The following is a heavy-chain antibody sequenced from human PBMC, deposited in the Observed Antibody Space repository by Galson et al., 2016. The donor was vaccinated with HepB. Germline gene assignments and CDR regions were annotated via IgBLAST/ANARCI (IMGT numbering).Heavy chain of an antibody. CDR3: AKDAAVTLPGVYFEY. CDR1: GFTFSNYG. J-gene: IGHJ4*02. CDR2: IWYDGSNK. D-gene: IGHD4-17*01. V-gene: IGHV3-33*06. Sequence: SLRLSCAASGFTFSNYGMHWVRQAPGKGLEWVAVIWYDGSNKYYADSVKGRFTISRDNSKNTVYLQMSSLRAEDTAVYYCAKDAAVTLPGVYFEYWGQGTLVTVSS.